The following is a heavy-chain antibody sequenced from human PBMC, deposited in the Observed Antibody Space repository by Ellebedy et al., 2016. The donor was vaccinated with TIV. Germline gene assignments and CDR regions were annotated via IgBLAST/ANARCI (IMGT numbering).Heavy chain of an antibody. CDR3: ASKDHGYWYFDL. CDR1: GGSISSGAYS. J-gene: IGHJ2*01. CDR2: FYHSGST. V-gene: IGHV4-30-2*01. D-gene: IGHD1-14*01. Sequence: LRLSCAVSGGSISSGAYSWSWIRQPPGKGLEWIGYFYHSGSTYYNPSLKSRVTISEDRSKNQFALKLTSVTAADTAVYYCASKDHGYWYFDLWGRGTLVTVSS.